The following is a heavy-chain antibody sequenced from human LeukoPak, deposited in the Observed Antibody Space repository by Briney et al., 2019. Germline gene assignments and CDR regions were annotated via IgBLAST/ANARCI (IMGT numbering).Heavy chain of an antibody. CDR1: GYTFTGYY. J-gene: IGHJ4*02. D-gene: IGHD2-15*01. CDR2: INPNSGGT. Sequence: ASVKVSCKASGYTFTGYYMHWVRQAPGQGLEWMGWINPNSGGTNYAQKFQGRVTMTRDTSISTAYMELSRLRSDDTAVYYCARDPGGRNYFGYWGQGTLVTVPS. CDR3: ARDPGGRNYFGY. V-gene: IGHV1-2*02.